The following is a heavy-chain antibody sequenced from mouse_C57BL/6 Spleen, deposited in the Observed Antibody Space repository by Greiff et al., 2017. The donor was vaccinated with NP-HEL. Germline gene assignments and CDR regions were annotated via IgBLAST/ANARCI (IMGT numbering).Heavy chain of an antibody. CDR2: IDPNSGGT. V-gene: IGHV1-72*01. D-gene: IGHD1-1*01. CDR3: ARITTVVEGYAMDY. CDR1: GYTFTSYW. J-gene: IGHJ4*01. Sequence: VQLQQSGAELVKPGASVKLSCKASGYTFTSYWMHWVKQRPGRGLEWIGRIDPNSGGTKYNEKFKSKATLTVDKPSSTAYMQLSSLTSADSAVYYCARITTVVEGYAMDYWGQGPSVTVSS.